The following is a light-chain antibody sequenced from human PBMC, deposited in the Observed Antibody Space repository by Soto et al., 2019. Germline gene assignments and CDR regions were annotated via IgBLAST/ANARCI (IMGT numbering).Light chain of an antibody. CDR2: ANN. CDR1: SSNIGAGYD. Sequence: QSVLTQPPSVSGVPGQRVTISCAGSSSNIGAGYDVHWYQQLPGTAPKLLIYANNNRPSGVPDRFSGSKSGASASLAITGLQAEDEAEYYCQSYDSSLSGYVFGTGTKVTGL. J-gene: IGLJ1*01. CDR3: QSYDSSLSGYV. V-gene: IGLV1-40*01.